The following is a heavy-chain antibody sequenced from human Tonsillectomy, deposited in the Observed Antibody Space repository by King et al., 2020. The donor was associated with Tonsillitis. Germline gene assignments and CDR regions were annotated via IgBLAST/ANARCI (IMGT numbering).Heavy chain of an antibody. CDR1: GGSISSFY. Sequence: VQLQESGPGLVKPSETLSLTCTVSGGSISSFYWSWIRQPPGKGLEWIGYVYDSGSTNYNPSLNGRVSISIDTSKNHFSLKLSSVTAADTAMYYCARDSATYYDFWGGYSDAFDIWGQGTMVTVSS. CDR3: ARDSATYYDFWGGYSDAFDI. CDR2: VYDSGST. V-gene: IGHV4-59*01. J-gene: IGHJ3*02. D-gene: IGHD3-3*01.